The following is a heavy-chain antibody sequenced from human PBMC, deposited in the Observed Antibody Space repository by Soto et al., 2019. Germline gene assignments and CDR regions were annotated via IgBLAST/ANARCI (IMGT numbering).Heavy chain of an antibody. CDR1: GFTFSSYA. Sequence: GGSLRLSCAASGFTFSSYAMHWVRQAPGKGLERVAVISYDGSNKYYADSVKGRFTISRDNSKNTLYLQMNSLRAEDTAVYYCARDGGTPYYYYGMDVWGQGTTVTVSS. V-gene: IGHV3-30-3*01. CDR2: ISYDGSNK. CDR3: ARDGGTPYYYYGMDV. J-gene: IGHJ6*02. D-gene: IGHD1-1*01.